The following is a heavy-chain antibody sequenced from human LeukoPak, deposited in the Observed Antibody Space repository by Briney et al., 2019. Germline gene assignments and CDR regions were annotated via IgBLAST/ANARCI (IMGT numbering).Heavy chain of an antibody. V-gene: IGHV3-30-3*01. CDR1: GFTFSSYA. D-gene: IGHD3-22*01. CDR3: ARGEPLFDSSGYYFR. CDR2: ISYDGSNK. Sequence: GGSLRLSCAASGFTFSSYAMHWVRQAPGKGLEWVAVISYDGSNKYYADSVKGRFTISRDNPKNTLYLQMNSLRAEDTAVYYCARGEPLFDSSGYYFRWGQGTLVTVSS. J-gene: IGHJ4*02.